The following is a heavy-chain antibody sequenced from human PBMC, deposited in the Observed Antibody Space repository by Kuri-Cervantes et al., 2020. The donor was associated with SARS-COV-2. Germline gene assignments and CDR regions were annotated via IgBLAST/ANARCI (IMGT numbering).Heavy chain of an antibody. V-gene: IGHV3-23*01. CDR3: VKDLGRPNWFDP. CDR1: GFTFSCFP. CDR2: ISGSGANT. Sequence: GGSLRLSCAASGFTFSCFPMSWVRQAPGKGLEWVSGISGSGANTYYADSVKGWFTISRDNSKNTLYLQMNSLRAEDTAVYYCVKDLGRPNWFDPWGQGTLVTVSS. J-gene: IGHJ5*02.